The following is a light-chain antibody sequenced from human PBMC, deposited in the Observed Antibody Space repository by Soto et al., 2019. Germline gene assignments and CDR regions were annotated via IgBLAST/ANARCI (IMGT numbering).Light chain of an antibody. Sequence: QSVLTQPASVSGSPGQSVTISCSGSDIGNYNLVSWYQHLPGRAPKLLIFEVTMRPSGISDRFSDSKSASTASLTISGLQSEDEGDYYCASYAGSRTYVFGSGTKVTVL. CDR1: SDIGNYNL. J-gene: IGLJ1*01. V-gene: IGLV2-23*02. CDR3: ASYAGSRTYV. CDR2: EVT.